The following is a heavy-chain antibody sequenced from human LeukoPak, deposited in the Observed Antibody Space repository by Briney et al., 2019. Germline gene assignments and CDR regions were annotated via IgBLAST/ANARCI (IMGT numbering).Heavy chain of an antibody. CDR3: ARGESRRIFLRFLGSQGMDV. Sequence: ASVKVSCKASGGTFSRYAISWVRQAPGQGLEWIGGIIPIFGTANYAQKFQGRVTITADESTSTAYMELSSLRSEDTAVYYCARGESRRIFLRFLGSQGMDVWGQGTTVTVSS. D-gene: IGHD3-3*01. CDR1: GGTFSRYA. CDR2: IIPIFGTA. J-gene: IGHJ6*02. V-gene: IGHV1-69*13.